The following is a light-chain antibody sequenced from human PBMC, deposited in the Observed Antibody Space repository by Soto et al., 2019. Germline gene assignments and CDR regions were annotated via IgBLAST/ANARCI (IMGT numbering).Light chain of an antibody. V-gene: IGKV3-11*01. Sequence: EIVLTQSPATLSLSPGERATLSCRASQSISGYLAWYQQRPGQAPRLLIYDASARATGIPARFSGSGSGTDFSLTISRLEAEDCAVYYCQERSNWPPTFGEGTKVYIK. CDR3: QERSNWPPT. CDR1: QSISGY. J-gene: IGKJ4*01. CDR2: DAS.